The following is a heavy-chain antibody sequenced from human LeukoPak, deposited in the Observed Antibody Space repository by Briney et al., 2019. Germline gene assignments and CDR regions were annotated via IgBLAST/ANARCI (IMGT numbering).Heavy chain of an antibody. CDR3: ARKYEGSGYYFDY. CDR2: IYSGGST. Sequence: GGSLRLSCAASGFTFNDAWMSWVRQAPGKGLEWVSVIYSGGSTYYADSVKGRFTISRHYSKNTLYLQMNSLRAGDTAVYYWARKYEGSGYYFDYWGQGTLVTVSP. J-gene: IGHJ4*02. D-gene: IGHD3-22*01. CDR1: GFTFNDAW. V-gene: IGHV3-53*04.